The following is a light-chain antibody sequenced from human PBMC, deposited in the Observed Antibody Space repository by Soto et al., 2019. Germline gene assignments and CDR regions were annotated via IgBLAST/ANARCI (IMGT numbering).Light chain of an antibody. Sequence: EIVLAQSPGTLSLSPGERATLSCRASQSATNSFLAWYQQKPGQAPRLLIYGASRRATGIQDRFTGSGSGTDFTLTIRRLEPEDFAVYYCKQYVSSPWAFGQGTKVDIK. CDR2: GAS. J-gene: IGKJ1*01. V-gene: IGKV3-20*01. CDR3: KQYVSSPWA. CDR1: QSATNSF.